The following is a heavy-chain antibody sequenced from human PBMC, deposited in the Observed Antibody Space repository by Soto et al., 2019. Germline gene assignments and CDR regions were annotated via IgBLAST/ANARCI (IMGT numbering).Heavy chain of an antibody. Sequence: ASVKVSCKASGYTFTSYGISWVRQAPGQGLEWMGWISAYNGNTNYAQKLQGRVTMTTDTSTSTAYMELRGLRSDDTAVYYCARGYTVTTPAEYFQHWGQGTLVTVSS. CDR3: ARGYTVTTPAEYFQH. J-gene: IGHJ1*01. V-gene: IGHV1-18*01. D-gene: IGHD4-17*01. CDR1: GYTFTSYG. CDR2: ISAYNGNT.